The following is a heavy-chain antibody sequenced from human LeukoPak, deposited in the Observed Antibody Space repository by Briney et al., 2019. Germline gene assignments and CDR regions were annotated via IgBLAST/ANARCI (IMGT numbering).Heavy chain of an antibody. J-gene: IGHJ6*03. D-gene: IGHD1-26*01. CDR2: IKQDGSEK. V-gene: IGHV3-7*03. Sequence: GGSLRLSCAASGFTFSRYWMSWVRQAPGKGLEWVANIKQDGSEKYYVDSVKGRFTISRDNAKNSLYLQMNSLRAEDTAVYYCAKVGGHDYYYYYYMDVWGKGTTVTVSS. CDR3: AKVGGHDYYYYYYMDV. CDR1: GFTFSRYW.